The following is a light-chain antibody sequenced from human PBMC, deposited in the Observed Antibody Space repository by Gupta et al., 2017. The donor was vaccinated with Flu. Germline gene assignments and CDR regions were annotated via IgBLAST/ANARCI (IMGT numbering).Light chain of an antibody. J-gene: IGKJ1*01. V-gene: IGKV3-11*01. CDR2: DAS. CDR1: QSVSSY. CDR3: QQRSNWPWT. Sequence: RATLSLSPGERATLSCRASQSVSSYLAWYQQKPGQAPRLLIYDASNRATAIPARFSGSGSGTDFTLTISSLEPEDFAVYYCQQRSNWPWTFGQGTKVEIK.